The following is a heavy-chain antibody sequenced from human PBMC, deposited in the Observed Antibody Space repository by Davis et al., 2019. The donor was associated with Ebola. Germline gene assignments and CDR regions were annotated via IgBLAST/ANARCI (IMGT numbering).Heavy chain of an antibody. CDR1: GGSFSGYY. D-gene: IGHD6-19*01. Sequence: MPSETLSLTCAVSGGSFSGYYWSWIRQPPGKGLEWIGEIDHSGSTNYNPSLKSRVTISEDTSKNQFSLRLSSVTAADTAVYYCARVPVLHSIAVAGNYYYYYMDVWGKGTTVTVSS. CDR2: IDHSGST. V-gene: IGHV4-34*01. J-gene: IGHJ6*03. CDR3: ARVPVLHSIAVAGNYYYYYMDV.